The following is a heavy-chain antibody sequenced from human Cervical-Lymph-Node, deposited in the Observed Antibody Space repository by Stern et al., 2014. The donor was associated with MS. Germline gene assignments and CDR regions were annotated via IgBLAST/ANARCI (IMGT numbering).Heavy chain of an antibody. J-gene: IGHJ4*02. CDR3: ARGQWLGHFDY. D-gene: IGHD6-19*01. Sequence: HVTISADKSISTAYLQWSSLKASDTAMYYCARGQWLGHFDYWGQGTLVTVSS. V-gene: IGHV5-10-1*01.